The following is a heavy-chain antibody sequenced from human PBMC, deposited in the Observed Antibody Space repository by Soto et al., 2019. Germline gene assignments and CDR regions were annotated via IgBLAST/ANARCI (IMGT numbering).Heavy chain of an antibody. Sequence: SETLSLTCTVSGGSISSYYWSWIRQPPGEGLEWIGYIYYSGSTNYNPSLKSRVTISVDTSKNQFSLKLSSVTAADTAVYYCAGSLLYYFSDWGQGTLVTVAS. J-gene: IGHJ4*02. CDR2: IYYSGST. V-gene: IGHV4-59*08. CDR1: GGSISSYY. D-gene: IGHD6-13*01. CDR3: AGSLLYYFSD.